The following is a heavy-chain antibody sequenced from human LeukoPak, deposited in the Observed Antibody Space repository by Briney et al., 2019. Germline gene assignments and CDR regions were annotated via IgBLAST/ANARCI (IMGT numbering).Heavy chain of an antibody. V-gene: IGHV4-31*03. D-gene: IGHD3-22*01. CDR1: GGSISSGGYY. Sequence: SETLSLTCTVSGGSISSGGYYWSWIRQHPGKGLEWIGYIYYSGSTYYNPSLKSRVTISVDTSKNQFSLKLSSVTAADTAVYYCARGYAPMIARPFDYWGQGTLVTVSS. CDR2: IYYSGST. CDR3: ARGYAPMIARPFDY. J-gene: IGHJ4*02.